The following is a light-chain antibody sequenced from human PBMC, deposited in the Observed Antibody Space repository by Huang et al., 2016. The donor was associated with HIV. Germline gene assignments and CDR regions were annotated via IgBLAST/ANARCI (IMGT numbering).Light chain of an antibody. CDR2: GTS. CDR3: QQYGRSPWT. V-gene: IGKV3-20*01. J-gene: IGKJ1*01. CDR1: QRVNIFY. Sequence: EIVLTQSPGTLSLSPGESATLSCRTSQRVNIFYLAWYQQRPRQAPRILTYGTSSRATDIPDRFSGSWSGTDFTLTISRLEPEDYAVYYCQQYGRSPWTFGQGTKVEIK.